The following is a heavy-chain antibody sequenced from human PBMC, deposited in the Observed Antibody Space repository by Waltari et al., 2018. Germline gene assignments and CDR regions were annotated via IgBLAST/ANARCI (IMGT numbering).Heavy chain of an antibody. CDR3: ARGTYIVGYDY. CDR2: MNPSSGDT. Sequence: QVRLVQSGAEVKKPGASVKVHCKASGYTVTNYDINWVRQVSGQGLEWMGWMNPSSGDTGFAQNFRGRVAMTRDTSTGTADMELRGLTSADTAFYYCARGTYIVGYDYWGQGTPVTVSA. D-gene: IGHD1-26*01. CDR1: GYTVTNYD. V-gene: IGHV1-8*01. J-gene: IGHJ4*02.